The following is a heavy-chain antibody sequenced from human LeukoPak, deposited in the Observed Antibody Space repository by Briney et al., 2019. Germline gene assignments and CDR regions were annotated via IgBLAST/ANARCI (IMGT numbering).Heavy chain of an antibody. V-gene: IGHV3-30*04. Sequence: QSGGSLRLSCAASGFTFSSYAMHWVRQAPGKGLEWVAIISYDGSNKYYADSVKGRFTISRDNSKNTLYLQMNSLRAEDTAVYYCARDVTGGFDYWGQGTLVTVSS. J-gene: IGHJ4*02. CDR3: ARDVTGGFDY. CDR2: ISYDGSNK. CDR1: GFTFSSYA. D-gene: IGHD2-8*02.